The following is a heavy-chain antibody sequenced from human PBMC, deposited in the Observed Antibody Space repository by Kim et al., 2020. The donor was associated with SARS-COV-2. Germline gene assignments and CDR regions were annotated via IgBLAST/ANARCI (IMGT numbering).Heavy chain of an antibody. CDR2: ISSSSSYT. V-gene: IGHV3-11*03. CDR1: GFTFSDYY. J-gene: IGHJ6*02. CDR3: ASAESGPDYYYYGMDV. Sequence: GGSLRLSCAASGFTFSDYYMSWIRQAPGKGLEWVSYISSSSSYTNYADSAKGRFTISRDNAKNSLYLQMNSLRAEDTAVYYCASAESGPDYYYYGMDVWGQGTTVTVSS. D-gene: IGHD3-10*01.